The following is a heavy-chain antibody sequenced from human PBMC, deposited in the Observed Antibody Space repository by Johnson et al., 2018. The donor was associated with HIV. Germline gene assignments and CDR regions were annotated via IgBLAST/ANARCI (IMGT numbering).Heavy chain of an antibody. CDR2: VYSGGTT. CDR3: AREKYTIHAFDI. V-gene: IGHV3-66*02. Sequence: VYLVESGGGLVQHGGSLRLSCAASGFTVSSNYMCWVRQAPGKGLEWVSVVYSGGTTYYSDSVTGRFTISRDNSKNTLYLQMNSLRAEDTAVYYCAREKYTIHAFDIWGQGTMVTVSS. J-gene: IGHJ3*02. CDR1: GFTVSSNY. D-gene: IGHD2-2*02.